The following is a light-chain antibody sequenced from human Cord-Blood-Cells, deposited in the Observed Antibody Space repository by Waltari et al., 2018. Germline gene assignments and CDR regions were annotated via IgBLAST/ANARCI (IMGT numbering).Light chain of an antibody. CDR3: CSYAVSSTYV. CDR1: SSDVGSYNL. J-gene: IGLJ1*01. V-gene: IGLV2-23*01. Sequence: QSALTQPASVSGSPGQSPTISCTGTSSDVGSYNLVSWYQQHPGKAPKLMIYEGSKRPSAVSNRFSGSKSGNTASLTISGLQAEDEADYYCCSYAVSSTYVFGTGTKVTVL. CDR2: EGS.